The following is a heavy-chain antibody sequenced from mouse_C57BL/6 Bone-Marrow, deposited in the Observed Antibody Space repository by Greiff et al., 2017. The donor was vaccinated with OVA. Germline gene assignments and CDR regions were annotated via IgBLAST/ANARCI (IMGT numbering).Heavy chain of an antibody. D-gene: IGHD1-1*01. Sequence: VQLQQSGAELVRPGASVTLSCKASGYTFTDYEMHWVKQTPVHGLEWIGAIDPETGGTAYNQKFKGKAILTADKSSSTAYMELRSLTSEDSAVYSCLYYNGSSSGYFEVWGTGTTVPVSS. CDR2: IDPETGGT. J-gene: IGHJ1*03. CDR1: GYTFTDYE. V-gene: IGHV1-15*01. CDR3: LYYNGSSSGYFEV.